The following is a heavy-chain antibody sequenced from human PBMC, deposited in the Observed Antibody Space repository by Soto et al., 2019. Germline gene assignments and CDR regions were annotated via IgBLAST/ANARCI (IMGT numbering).Heavy chain of an antibody. CDR3: ARRVNTCFEAHLCFDV. CDR1: GGSISSGDYY. CDR2: IDWDDDK. Sequence: TLSLTCTVSGGSISSGDYYWSWIRQPPGKALEWLARIDWDDDKFYSTSLKTRLTISKDTSKNQVVLTMTNMDPVDTATYYCARRVNTCFEAHLCFDVCGQGTTVTVSS. J-gene: IGHJ6*02. D-gene: IGHD2-21*01. V-gene: IGHV2-70*16.